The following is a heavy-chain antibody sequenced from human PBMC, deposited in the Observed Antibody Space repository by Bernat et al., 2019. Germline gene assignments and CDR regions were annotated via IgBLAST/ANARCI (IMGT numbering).Heavy chain of an antibody. Sequence: EVQLLESGGGLVQPGGSLRLSCAASGFTFSSYAMSWVRQAPGKGLDWVSAISGSGGSTYYADSVKGRFTISRDNSKNTLYLQMNSLRAEDTAVYYCAILTVTIHLNFDYWGQGTLVTVSS. V-gene: IGHV3-23*01. CDR1: GFTFSSYA. CDR2: ISGSGGST. CDR3: AILTVTIHLNFDY. J-gene: IGHJ4*02. D-gene: IGHD4-17*01.